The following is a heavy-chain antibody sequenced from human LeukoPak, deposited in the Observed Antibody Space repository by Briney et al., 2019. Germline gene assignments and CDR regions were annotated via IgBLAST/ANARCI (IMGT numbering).Heavy chain of an antibody. V-gene: IGHV1-69*04. Sequence: SVKVSCKASGGTFSSYAISWVRQAPGQGLEWMGRIIPILGIANYAQKFQGRVTITADKSTSTAYMALSSLRSEDTAVYYCARVPLYCSSTSCYKGYYYYGMDVWGQGTTVTVSS. CDR2: IIPILGIA. CDR3: ARVPLYCSSTSCYKGYYYYGMDV. D-gene: IGHD2-2*02. J-gene: IGHJ6*02. CDR1: GGTFSSYA.